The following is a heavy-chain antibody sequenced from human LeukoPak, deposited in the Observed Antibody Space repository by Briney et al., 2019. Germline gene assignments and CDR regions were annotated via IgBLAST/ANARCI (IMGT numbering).Heavy chain of an antibody. Sequence: GGSLRLSCAASGFTFSSYGMHWVRQAPGKGLEWVAVIWYDGSNKYYADSVKGRFTISRDNSKNTLYLQMNSLRAEDTAVYYCATRGIVVVTATQYWGQGTLVTVSS. CDR3: ATRGIVVVTATQY. J-gene: IGHJ1*01. V-gene: IGHV3-33*01. CDR2: IWYDGSNK. D-gene: IGHD2-21*02. CDR1: GFTFSSYG.